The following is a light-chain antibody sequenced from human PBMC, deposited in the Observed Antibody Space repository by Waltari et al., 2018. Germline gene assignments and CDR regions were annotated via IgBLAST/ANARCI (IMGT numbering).Light chain of an antibody. V-gene: IGLV2-14*03. CDR3: SSYTSSSTRAV. CDR1: SSDVGGYNY. Sequence: QSALTQPASVSGSPGQSITISCTGTSSDVGGYNYVSWYQQHPGKAPKLMIYDVSNRPSGVSNRVSGSKSGNTASLTISGLQAEDEADYYCSSYTSSSTRAVFGGGTKLTVL. J-gene: IGLJ2*01. CDR2: DVS.